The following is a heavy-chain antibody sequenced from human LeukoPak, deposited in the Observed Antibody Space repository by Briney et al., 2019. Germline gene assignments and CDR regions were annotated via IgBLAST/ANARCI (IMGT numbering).Heavy chain of an antibody. D-gene: IGHD3-22*01. V-gene: IGHV1-8*03. CDR2: MNPNSGNT. CDR3: ATSITVVSVVISHADAFDI. CDR1: GYTFTSYD. Sequence: ASVEVSCKASGYTFTSYDINWVRQATGQGLEWMGWMNPNSGNTGYAQKFQGRVTITRNTSISTAYMELSSLRSEDTAVYYCATSITVVSVVISHADAFDIWGQGTMVTVSS. J-gene: IGHJ3*02.